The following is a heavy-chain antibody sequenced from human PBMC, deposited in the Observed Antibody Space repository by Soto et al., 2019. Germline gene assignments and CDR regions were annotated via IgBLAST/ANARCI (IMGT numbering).Heavy chain of an antibody. D-gene: IGHD3-10*01. V-gene: IGHV6-1*01. CDR3: VRVGVAAGSGYYYYHAMDV. Sequence: QVQLQQSGPGLVKPSQTRSLTCAISGDSVSSNTVAWNWVRQSPSRGLEWLGRTYYRSKWYSHYAVSVRSRIMINSDTSKNQFSLQLKSVTPEDTAVYFCVRVGVAAGSGYYYYHAMDVWGQGTTVTVSS. CDR2: TYYRSKWYS. J-gene: IGHJ6*02. CDR1: GDSVSSNTVA.